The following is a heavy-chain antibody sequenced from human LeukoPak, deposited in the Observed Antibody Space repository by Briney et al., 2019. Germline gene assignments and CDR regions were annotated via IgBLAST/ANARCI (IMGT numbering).Heavy chain of an antibody. D-gene: IGHD6-6*01. CDR1: GGTFSSYA. Sequence: SVKVSCKASGGTFSSYAISWVRQAPGQGLEWMGGIIPIFGTANHAQKFQGRVTITADESTSTAYMELSSLRSEDTAVYYCARDLFMLGASSSDYGMDVWGQGTTVTVSS. CDR2: IIPIFGTA. CDR3: ARDLFMLGASSSDYGMDV. V-gene: IGHV1-69*13. J-gene: IGHJ6*02.